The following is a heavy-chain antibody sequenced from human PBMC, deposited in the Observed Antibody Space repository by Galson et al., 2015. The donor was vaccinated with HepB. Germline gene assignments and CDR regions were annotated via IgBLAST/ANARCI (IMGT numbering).Heavy chain of an antibody. V-gene: IGHV7-4-1*02. CDR3: ARSPLRFLDWLPYYDYYYMDV. CDR1: GYTFTDYV. Sequence: VKVSCKASGYTFTDYVVNWVRQAPRQGLEWMGWMNTNTGKPTYAPGFAGRFVFSLDTSVTTAYLQISSLETDDTPVYYCARSPLRFLDWLPYYDYYYMDVWGEGTTVTVSS. D-gene: IGHD3-3*01. J-gene: IGHJ6*03. CDR2: MNTNTGKP.